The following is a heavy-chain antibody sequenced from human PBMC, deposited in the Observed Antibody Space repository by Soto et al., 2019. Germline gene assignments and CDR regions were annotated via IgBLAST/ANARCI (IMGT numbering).Heavy chain of an antibody. CDR1: GFTFSSYA. Sequence: QVQLVESGGGVVQPGRSLRLSCAASGFTFSSYAMHWVRQAPGKGLEWVAVISYDGSNKYYADSVKGRFTISRDNSKSTLYLQMNSLRAEDTAVYYCARDGYCGGDCYLYWGQGTLVTVSS. J-gene: IGHJ4*02. V-gene: IGHV3-30-3*01. CDR3: ARDGYCGGDCYLY. D-gene: IGHD2-21*02. CDR2: ISYDGSNK.